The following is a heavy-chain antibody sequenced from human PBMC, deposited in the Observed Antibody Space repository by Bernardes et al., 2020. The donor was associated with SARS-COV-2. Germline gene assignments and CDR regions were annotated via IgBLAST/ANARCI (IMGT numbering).Heavy chain of an antibody. J-gene: IGHJ4*02. CDR3: ATEHYFDSSGYYYPNPFDS. CDR2: INPNSGAT. CDR1: AYIFTAYY. D-gene: IGHD3-22*01. V-gene: IGHV1-2*04. Sequence: ASVKVSCKASAYIFTAYYIHWVRQVPGQGLEWMGWINPNSGATKYAQKFQGWVTMTRDTSTSTAYMELSRLRSDATAVYYCATEHYFDSSGYYYPNPFDSWGQGTLVTVSS.